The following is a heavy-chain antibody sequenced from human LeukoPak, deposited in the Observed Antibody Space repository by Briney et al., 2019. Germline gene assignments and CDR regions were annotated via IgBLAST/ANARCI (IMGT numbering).Heavy chain of an antibody. CDR1: GGSITSDNYY. Sequence: SETLSLTCTVSGGSITSDNYYWGWIRQPPGKGLEWIGSIYYSANTYYSPSLKSRVTISVDTPKSQLSLKLSSVTAADTAVYFCARLWSGYRPPDYWGQGTLVTVSS. D-gene: IGHD3-3*01. CDR3: ARLWSGYRPPDY. V-gene: IGHV4-39*01. CDR2: IYYSANT. J-gene: IGHJ4*02.